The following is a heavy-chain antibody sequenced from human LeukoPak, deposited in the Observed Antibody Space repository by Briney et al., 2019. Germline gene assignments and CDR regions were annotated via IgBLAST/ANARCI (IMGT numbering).Heavy chain of an antibody. V-gene: IGHV4-59*08. D-gene: IGHD1-26*01. Sequence: SETLSLTCTVSGGSISSNYWSWIRQPPGKGLEWIGNIHYGGSTNYNPSLKSRVTISVDTSKNQFFLKLRSVTAADTAAYYCARQWDGDYWGQGTLVTVSS. CDR1: GGSISSNY. CDR3: ARQWDGDY. CDR2: IHYGGST. J-gene: IGHJ4*02.